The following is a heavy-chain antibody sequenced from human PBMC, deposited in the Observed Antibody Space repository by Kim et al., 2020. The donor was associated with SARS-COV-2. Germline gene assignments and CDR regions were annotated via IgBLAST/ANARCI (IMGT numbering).Heavy chain of an antibody. Sequence: GGSLRLSCAASGFTFSSYGMHWVRQAPGKGLEWVAVISYDGSNKYYADSVKGRFTISRDNSKNTLYLQMNSLRAEDTAVYYCARVLGRRAYCGGDCSAVGYWGQGTLVTVSS. CDR2: ISYDGSNK. J-gene: IGHJ4*02. CDR3: ARVLGRRAYCGGDCSAVGY. CDR1: GFTFSSYG. V-gene: IGHV3-33*05. D-gene: IGHD2-21*02.